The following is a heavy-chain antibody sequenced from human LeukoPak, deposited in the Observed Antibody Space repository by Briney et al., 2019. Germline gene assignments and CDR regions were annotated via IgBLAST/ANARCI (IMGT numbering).Heavy chain of an antibody. J-gene: IGHJ6*02. CDR3: ARDNPDLDSSSWYRRGSDYGMDV. V-gene: IGHV1-18*01. D-gene: IGHD6-13*01. CDR1: GYTFTSYG. CDR2: ISAYNGNT. Sequence: ASVKVSCKASGYTFTSYGISWVRQAPGQGLEWMGWISAYNGNTNYAQKLQGRVTMTTDTSTSTAYMELRSLRSDDTAVYYCARDNPDLDSSSWYRRGSDYGMDVWGQGTTVTVSS.